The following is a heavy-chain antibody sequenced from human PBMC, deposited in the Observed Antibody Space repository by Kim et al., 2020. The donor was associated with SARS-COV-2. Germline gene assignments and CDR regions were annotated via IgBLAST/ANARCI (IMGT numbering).Heavy chain of an antibody. V-gene: IGHV3-48*02. CDR1: GFSLSSSS. CDR3: ARGTRYVDC. J-gene: IGHJ4*02. D-gene: IGHD1-20*01. CDR2: INSASTTI. Sequence: GGSLRLSCAVSGFSLSSSSMNWVRQAPGKGLEWVSYINSASTTIYYAASVEGRFIVSRDKAKNSVFLQMNSLRDEDTAVYYCARGTRYVDCWGQGTLVTV.